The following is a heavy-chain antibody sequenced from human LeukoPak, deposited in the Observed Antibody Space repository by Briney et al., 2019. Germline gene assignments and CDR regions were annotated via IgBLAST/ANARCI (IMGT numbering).Heavy chain of an antibody. D-gene: IGHD1-26*01. CDR1: GGSISSYY. Sequence: WETLSLTCTVSGGSISSYYWSWIRHPPGKGLEWIGKIYYSGSTNYNPSLKSRVTMSIDTSKNQYSLKLSSATAADTAVYYCASLAQYNGGRWADYWGQGTLVTVSS. V-gene: IGHV4-59*08. J-gene: IGHJ4*02. CDR2: IYYSGST. CDR3: ASLAQYNGGRWADY.